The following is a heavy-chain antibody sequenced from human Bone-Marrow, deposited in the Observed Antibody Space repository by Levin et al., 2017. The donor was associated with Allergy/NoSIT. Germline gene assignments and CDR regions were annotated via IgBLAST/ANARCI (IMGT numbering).Heavy chain of an antibody. V-gene: IGHV3-11*01. D-gene: IGHD3-16*02. J-gene: IGHJ5*02. CDR3: ARGAGPLFDP. CDR1: GFTFTDHY. Sequence: GGSLRLSCAVSGFTFTDHYISWIRQAPGKGLEWLSYITSSGSTTYYADSVKGRFTISRDNAKNSLYLQMTSLRAEDTAVYYCARGAGPLFDPWGQGTLVTVSS. CDR2: ITSSGSTT.